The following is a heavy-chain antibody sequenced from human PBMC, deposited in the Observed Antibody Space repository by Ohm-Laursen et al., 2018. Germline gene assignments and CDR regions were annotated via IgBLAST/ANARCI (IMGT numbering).Heavy chain of an antibody. CDR2: IYSSGST. V-gene: IGHV4-4*07. Sequence: SDTLSLTCTVSGGSISSYYWSWIRQPAGKGLEWIGRIYSSGSTNYNPSLKSRVSMSVDTSKNHFSLKLSSVTAADTALYYCARIESDSGGYWYFGMDVWGQGTTVTVSS. CDR1: GGSISSYY. J-gene: IGHJ6*02. CDR3: ARIESDSGGYWYFGMDV. D-gene: IGHD3-22*01.